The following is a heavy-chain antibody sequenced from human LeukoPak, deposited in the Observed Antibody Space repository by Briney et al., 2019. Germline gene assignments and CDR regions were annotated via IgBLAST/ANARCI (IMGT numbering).Heavy chain of an antibody. CDR3: ARGWYSSSWYKSDRWFDP. D-gene: IGHD6-13*01. J-gene: IGHJ5*02. CDR1: GYTFTNYG. V-gene: IGHV1-18*01. Sequence: ASVKVSCKASGYTFTNYGISWVRQAPGQGLEWMGWINTDRGNTNYAQKFKGRVTMTTETSTSTVYMELSSLRSEDTAVYYCARGWYSSSWYKSDRWFDPWGQGTLVTVSS. CDR2: INTDRGNT.